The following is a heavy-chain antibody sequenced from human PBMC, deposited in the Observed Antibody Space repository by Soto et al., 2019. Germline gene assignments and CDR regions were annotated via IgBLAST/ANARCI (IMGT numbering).Heavy chain of an antibody. CDR1: GYTFTGYY. CDR3: GAPALGVEKR. D-gene: IGHD2-15*01. CDR2: INPDSGAT. J-gene: IGHJ6*02. V-gene: IGHV1-2*02. Sequence: QVQLVQSGAEVRRPGASVKVSCKTSGYTFTGYYIHWVRQAPGQGLEWLGWINPDSGATKDAQKGQGRVTMTRDTSISTAYMEMSRLRSDDTAIYYGGAPALGVEKRWGQGTTVTVSS.